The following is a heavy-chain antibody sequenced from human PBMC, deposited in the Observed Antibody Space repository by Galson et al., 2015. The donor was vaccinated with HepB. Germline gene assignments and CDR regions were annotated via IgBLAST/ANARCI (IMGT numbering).Heavy chain of an antibody. V-gene: IGHV1-2*02. Sequence: SVKVSCKASGYTFTGYYMHWVRQAPGQGLEWMGWINPSSGGTNYAQKFHGRVTMTRDTSISTAYMELSRLTSDDTAVYYCSAAGTTYYYYYYMDVWGKGTTVTVSS. CDR2: INPSSGGT. J-gene: IGHJ6*03. CDR1: GYTFTGYY. D-gene: IGHD6-13*01. CDR3: SAAGTTYYYYYYMDV.